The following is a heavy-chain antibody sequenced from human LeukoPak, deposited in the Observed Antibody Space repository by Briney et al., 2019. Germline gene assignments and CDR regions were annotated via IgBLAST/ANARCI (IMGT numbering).Heavy chain of an antibody. Sequence: ASVKVSCRASGGTFSSYAISWVRQAPGQGLEWMGWMNPNSGNTGYAQKFQGRVTITRNTSISTAYMELSSLRSEDTAVYYCARGRDGYPDFDYWGQGTLVTVSS. CDR3: ARGRDGYPDFDY. V-gene: IGHV1-8*03. CDR1: GGTFSSYA. D-gene: IGHD5-24*01. J-gene: IGHJ4*02. CDR2: MNPNSGNT.